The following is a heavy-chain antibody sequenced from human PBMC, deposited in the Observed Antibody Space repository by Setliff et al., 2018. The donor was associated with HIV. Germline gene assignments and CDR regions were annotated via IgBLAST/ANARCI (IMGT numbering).Heavy chain of an antibody. CDR1: EFIFTTYG. V-gene: IGHV3-30*02. Sequence: GGSLRLSCGASEFIFTTYGMHWVRQAPGKGLEGIAFISYDGNDKYYADSVKGLFTISRDNSKNTLYLEMTSLRAEDTAVYHCAKDMNYNNDYPGVLGSWGRGTLVTVSS. D-gene: IGHD3-16*01. CDR3: AKDMNYNNDYPGVLGS. J-gene: IGHJ4*02. CDR2: ISYDGNDK.